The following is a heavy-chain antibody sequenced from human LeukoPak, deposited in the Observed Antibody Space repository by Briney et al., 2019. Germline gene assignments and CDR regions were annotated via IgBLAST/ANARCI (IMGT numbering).Heavy chain of an antibody. CDR1: GYSITSGYN. CDR3: VRYCSSTTCYTRAVDY. CDR2: IYHSGSA. D-gene: IGHD2-2*02. J-gene: IGHJ4*02. Sequence: PSETLSLTCIVSGYSITSGYNWAWIRQPPGKVLEWIGSIYHSGSAYYNPSLKSRVTISVDTSKNQFPLKLSSVTAADTAVYYCVRYCSSTTCYTRAVDYWGQGTLVTVSS. V-gene: IGHV4-38-2*02.